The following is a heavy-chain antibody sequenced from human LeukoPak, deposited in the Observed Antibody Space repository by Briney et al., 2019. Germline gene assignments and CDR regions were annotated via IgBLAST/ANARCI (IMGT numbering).Heavy chain of an antibody. CDR2: IYYSGST. D-gene: IGHD3-3*01. CDR1: GGSISCYY. Sequence: SETLSLTCTVSGGSISCYYWSWIRQPPGKGLEWIGYIYYSGSTNYNPSLKSRVTISVDTSKSQFSLKLSSVTAADTAVYYCASLRYDFWSGYYLGLDYWGQGTLVTVSS. V-gene: IGHV4-59*01. CDR3: ASLRYDFWSGYYLGLDY. J-gene: IGHJ4*02.